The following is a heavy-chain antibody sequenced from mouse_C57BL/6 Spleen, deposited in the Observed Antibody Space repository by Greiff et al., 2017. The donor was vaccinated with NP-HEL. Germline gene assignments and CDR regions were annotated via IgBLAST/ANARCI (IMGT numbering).Heavy chain of an antibody. V-gene: IGHV5-4*01. CDR3: ARGYDYDSAMDY. J-gene: IGHJ4*01. Sequence: EVQLVESGGGLVKPGGSLKLSCAASGFTFSSYAMSWVRQTPEKRLEWVATISDGGSYTYYPDNVKGRFTISRDNAKNNLYLQMSHLKSEDTAMYYCARGYDYDSAMDYWGQGTSVTVSS. CDR2: ISDGGSYT. CDR1: GFTFSSYA. D-gene: IGHD2-4*01.